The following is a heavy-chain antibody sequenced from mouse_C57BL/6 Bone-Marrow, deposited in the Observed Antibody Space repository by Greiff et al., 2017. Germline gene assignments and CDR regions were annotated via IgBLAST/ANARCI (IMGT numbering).Heavy chain of an antibody. J-gene: IGHJ4*01. D-gene: IGHD3-3*01. CDR1: GFNIKDDY. CDR2: IDPENGDT. CDR3: TTSLLGVDY. Sequence: EVQLQQSGAELVRPGASVKSSCTASGFNIKDDYMHWVKQRPEQGLEWIGWIDPENGDTEYASKFQGKATITADTSSNTAYLQLSSLTSEDTAVYYCTTSLLGVDYWGQGTSVTVSS. V-gene: IGHV14-4*01.